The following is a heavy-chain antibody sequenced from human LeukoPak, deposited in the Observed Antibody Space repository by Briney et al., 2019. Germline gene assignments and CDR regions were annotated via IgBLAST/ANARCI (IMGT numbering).Heavy chain of an antibody. CDR3: ARDMAYSNYVYYYGMDV. CDR1: GFTFSSYG. V-gene: IGHV3-33*01. J-gene: IGHJ6*02. Sequence: GGSLRLSCAASGFTFSSYGMHWVRQAPGKGLEWVAVIWYDGSNKYYADSVKGRFTISRGNSKNTLYLQMNSLRAEDTAVYYCARDMAYSNYVYYYGMDVWGQGTTVTVSS. D-gene: IGHD4-4*01. CDR2: IWYDGSNK.